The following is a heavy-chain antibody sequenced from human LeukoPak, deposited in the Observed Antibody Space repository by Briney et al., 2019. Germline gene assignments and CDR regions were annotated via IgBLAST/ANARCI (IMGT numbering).Heavy chain of an antibody. D-gene: IGHD4/OR15-4a*01. Sequence: PGGSLRLSCAASGFTFSNAWMSWVRQAPGKGLEWVGRIKSKTDGGTTDYAAPVKGRFTISRDDSKNTLYLQMNSLKTEDTAVYYCARDKEEMTMAYYYSMDVWGKGTTVTVSS. CDR2: IKSKTDGGTT. CDR1: GFTFSNAW. J-gene: IGHJ6*03. V-gene: IGHV3-15*01. CDR3: ARDKEEMTMAYYYSMDV.